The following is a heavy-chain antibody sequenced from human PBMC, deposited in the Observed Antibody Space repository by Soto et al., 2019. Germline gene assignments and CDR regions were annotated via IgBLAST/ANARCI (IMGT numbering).Heavy chain of an antibody. CDR3: ARDYARGWCQF. CDR2: ISFDGDK. Sequence: QVKLVESGGGVVQPGTSLRLSCTASGFDFSNSGIQWVRQTPGKGLEWVALISFDGDKYYVDSVKGRFTISRDNPTNTVYLQMNRQRPEDTGVYYCARDYARGWCQFWGQGTLVTVSS. D-gene: IGHD2-8*02. J-gene: IGHJ4*02. V-gene: IGHV3-30*03. CDR1: GFDFSNSG.